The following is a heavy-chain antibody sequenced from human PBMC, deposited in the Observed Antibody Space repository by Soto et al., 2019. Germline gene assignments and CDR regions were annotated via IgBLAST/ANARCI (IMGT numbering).Heavy chain of an antibody. J-gene: IGHJ6*03. D-gene: IGHD6-13*01. CDR1: GGSISNGGYY. CDR3: ASDRHSQQPNHRWGGGYMDV. CDR2: IYFSGST. V-gene: IGHV4-31*11. Sequence: QVQLQESGPGLVKPSQTLSLTCAVSGGSISNGGYYWSWIRQHPGKGLEWIGSIYFSGSTYYNPSLKSRVTIAIATPKTQFSLKLSSVTAADTAMYYCASDRHSQQPNHRWGGGYMDVWGKGTTVTVSS.